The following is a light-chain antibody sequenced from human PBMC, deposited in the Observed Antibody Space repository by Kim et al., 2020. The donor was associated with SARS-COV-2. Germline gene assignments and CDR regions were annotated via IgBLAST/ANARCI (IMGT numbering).Light chain of an antibody. CDR2: FVS. V-gene: IGKV1-5*01. CDR3: QQYLSYCPPVS. J-gene: IGKJ4*01. Sequence: DIQMTQSPSSLSASVGDRVTITCRASENIGRWLSWYQQKPGKAPKLLIYFVSSLESGVPSRFRGSGSGTEFTLTISSLQPDDFATYSCQQYLSYCPPVSFGGGTKVEIK. CDR1: ENIGRW.